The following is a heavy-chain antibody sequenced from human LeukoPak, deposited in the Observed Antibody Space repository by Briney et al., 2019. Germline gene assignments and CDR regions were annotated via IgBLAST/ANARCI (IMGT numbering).Heavy chain of an antibody. V-gene: IGHV3-23*01. J-gene: IGHJ4*02. CDR3: AKATTVSAAGSHFVY. CDR1: GFTSSNYA. D-gene: IGHD6-13*01. Sequence: PGGSLRLSCVDSGFTSSNYAMSWVRQVPGGGLEWVAAISGNGGTTYYADSVKGRFTISRDNSKNTLYLQMNSLRAEDTAVFYCAKATTVSAAGSHFVYWGQGTLVTVSS. CDR2: ISGNGGTT.